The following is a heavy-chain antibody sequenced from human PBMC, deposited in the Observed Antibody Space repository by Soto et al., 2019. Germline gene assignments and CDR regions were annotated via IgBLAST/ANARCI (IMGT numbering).Heavy chain of an antibody. CDR2: IYPGDSDT. D-gene: IGHD1-26*01. CDR3: ARSTGGSYHLHYFDY. Sequence: GESLKISCKGSGYSFTSYWIGWVRQMPGKGLEWMGIIYPGDSDTRYSPSFQGQVTISADKSISTAYLQWSSLKAPDTAMYYCARSTGGSYHLHYFDYWGQGTLVTVSS. V-gene: IGHV5-51*01. J-gene: IGHJ4*02. CDR1: GYSFTSYW.